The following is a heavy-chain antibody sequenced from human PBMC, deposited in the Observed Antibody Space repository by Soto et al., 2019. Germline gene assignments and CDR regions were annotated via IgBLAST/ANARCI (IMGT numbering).Heavy chain of an antibody. CDR2: INAGNGNT. Sequence: ASVKVSCKASGYTFTCYAMHWVRQAPGQRLEWMGWINAGNGNTKYSQKFQGRVTITRETSASTAYMELSSLRSEDTAVYYCASGHNWNYDLDYWGQGTLVTVSS. V-gene: IGHV1-3*01. CDR3: ASGHNWNYDLDY. D-gene: IGHD1-7*01. J-gene: IGHJ4*02. CDR1: GYTFTCYA.